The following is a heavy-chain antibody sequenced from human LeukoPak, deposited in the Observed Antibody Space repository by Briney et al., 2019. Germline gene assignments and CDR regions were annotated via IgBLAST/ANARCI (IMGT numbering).Heavy chain of an antibody. Sequence: GGSLRLSCAASGFTFSSYGMHWVRQAPGKGLEWVAVIWYDGSNKYYADSVKGRFTISRDNSKNTLYLQMNSLRAEDTAVYYCAKDAYCSSTSCSIWGGYYYYGMDVWGQGTTVTVSS. V-gene: IGHV3-30*02. CDR2: IWYDGSNK. CDR1: GFTFSSYG. J-gene: IGHJ6*02. CDR3: AKDAYCSSTSCSIWGGYYYYGMDV. D-gene: IGHD2-2*01.